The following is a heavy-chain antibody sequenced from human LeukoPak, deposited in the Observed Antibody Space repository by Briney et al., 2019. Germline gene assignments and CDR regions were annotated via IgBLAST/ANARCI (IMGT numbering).Heavy chain of an antibody. Sequence: SETLCLTCTVSGGSISSSSYYWGWIRQPPGKGLEWLGSIYYSGRTYYNPSLKSRVTISVDTSKNQFSLKLSSVTAADTAVYYCARLGGSYYNGYYYYYMDVWGKGTTVTVSS. J-gene: IGHJ6*03. V-gene: IGHV4-39*01. D-gene: IGHD1-26*01. CDR2: IYYSGRT. CDR3: ARLGGSYYNGYYYYYMDV. CDR1: GGSISSSSYY.